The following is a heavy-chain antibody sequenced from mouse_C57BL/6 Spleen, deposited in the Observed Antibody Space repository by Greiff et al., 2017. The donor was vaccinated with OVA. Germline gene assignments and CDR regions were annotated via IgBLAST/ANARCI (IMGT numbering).Heavy chain of an antibody. CDR2: IDPETGGT. Sequence: VQLQESGAELVRPGASVTLSCKASGYTFTDCEMHWVKQTPVHGLEWIGAIDPETGGTAYNQKFKGKAILTADKSSSTAYMELRSLTSEDSAVYYCTRGDYYGSSFAYWGQGTLVTVSA. V-gene: IGHV1-15*01. CDR3: TRGDYYGSSFAY. D-gene: IGHD1-1*01. J-gene: IGHJ3*01. CDR1: GYTFTDCE.